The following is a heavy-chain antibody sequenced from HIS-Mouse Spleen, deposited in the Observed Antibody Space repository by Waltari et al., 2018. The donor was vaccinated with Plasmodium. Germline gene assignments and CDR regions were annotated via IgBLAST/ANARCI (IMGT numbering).Heavy chain of an antibody. D-gene: IGHD1-26*01. CDR2: IYYRGST. Sequence: QLQLQESGPGLVKPSETLSLTCTVSGASISRSSYYWGWLRRPPGKGLEWIGSIYYRGSTYYNPSLKSRVTISVDTSKNQFSLKLSSVTAADTAVYYCARRGGSYYYFDYWGQGTLVTVSS. CDR1: GASISRSSYY. V-gene: IGHV4-39*01. J-gene: IGHJ4*02. CDR3: ARRGGSYYYFDY.